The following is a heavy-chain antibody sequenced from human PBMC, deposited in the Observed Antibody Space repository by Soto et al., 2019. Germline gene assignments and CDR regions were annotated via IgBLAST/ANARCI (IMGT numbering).Heavy chain of an antibody. CDR1: GFTFSDSF. J-gene: IGHJ6*03. Sequence: QVQLVESGGGLVKPGGSLRLSCAASGFTFSDSFMSWSRQTPGKGLEWLSYLSGRDGNIDYADSVRGRFTISRDNAKNSVYLQMNSLRAEDTAVYYCAGDQGPNYMAVWGKGTTVTVS. CDR3: AGDQGPNYMAV. V-gene: IGHV3-11*01. CDR2: LSGRDGNI.